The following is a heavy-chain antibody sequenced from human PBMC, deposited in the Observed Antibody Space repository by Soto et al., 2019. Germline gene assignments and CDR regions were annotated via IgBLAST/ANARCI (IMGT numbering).Heavy chain of an antibody. CDR1: GFTLSSYA. CDR2: ISDSGGRT. V-gene: IGHV3-23*01. J-gene: IGHJ4*02. CDR3: ARGGINQPSNY. Sequence: EVQLLESGGGLVQPGGSLRLSCAASGFTLSSYAMIWVRQAPGKGLEWVSGISDSGGRTYYADSVKGRFTISRDNSKNTLYLQMNSLRAEDTSVYHCARGGINQPSNYWGQGTLVTVSS. D-gene: IGHD2-15*01.